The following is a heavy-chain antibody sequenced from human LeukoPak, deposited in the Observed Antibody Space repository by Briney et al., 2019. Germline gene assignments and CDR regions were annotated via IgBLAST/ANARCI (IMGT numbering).Heavy chain of an antibody. CDR1: GGSISRYY. J-gene: IGHJ5*02. Sequence: SETLSLTCTVSGGSISRYYWSWIRQPPGKGLEWIGYIYFSGNTNYNPSLKSRVTISVDTSKNQFSLKLSSVTAADTAVYYCARDRGFGEYKRGLLVPTGWFDPWGQGTLVTVSS. D-gene: IGHD3-10*01. V-gene: IGHV4-59*12. CDR3: ARDRGFGEYKRGLLVPTGWFDP. CDR2: IYFSGNT.